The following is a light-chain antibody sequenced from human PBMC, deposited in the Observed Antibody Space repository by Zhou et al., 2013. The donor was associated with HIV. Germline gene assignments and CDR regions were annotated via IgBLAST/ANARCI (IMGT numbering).Light chain of an antibody. CDR3: QQYNNYSET. CDR2: RAS. J-gene: IGKJ1*01. V-gene: IGKV1-5*03. CDR1: QSISTW. Sequence: DIQMTQSPSTLSASVGDRVTITCRASQSISTWLAWYQQKPGKAPKLLIYRASSLESGVPSRFSGSGSWTEFTLTISTPARLMYFATYYCQQYNNYSETFGRTGPR.